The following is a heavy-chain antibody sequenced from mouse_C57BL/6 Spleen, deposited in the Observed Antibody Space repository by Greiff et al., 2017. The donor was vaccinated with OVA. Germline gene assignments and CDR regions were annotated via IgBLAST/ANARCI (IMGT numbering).Heavy chain of an antibody. V-gene: IGHV5-4*01. CDR2: ISDGGSYT. CDR1: GFTFSSYA. D-gene: IGHD6-1*01. CDR3: AREAFSARYFDV. J-gene: IGHJ1*03. Sequence: EVKLMESGGGLVKPGGSLKLSCAASGFTFSSYAMSWVRQTPEKRLEWVATISDGGSYTYYPDNVKGRFTISRDNAKNNLYLQMSHLKSEDTAMYYCAREAFSARYFDVWGTGTTVTVSS.